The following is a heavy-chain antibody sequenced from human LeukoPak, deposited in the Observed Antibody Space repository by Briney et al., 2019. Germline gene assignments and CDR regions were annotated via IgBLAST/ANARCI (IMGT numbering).Heavy chain of an antibody. CDR1: GGSISSYY. CDR3: ARGGLYYGSGSLYYFDY. CDR2: IYYSGST. V-gene: IGHV4-59*01. D-gene: IGHD3-10*01. Sequence: SETLSLTCTVSGGSISSYYWSWIRQPPGKGLEWIGYIYYSGSTNYNPSLKSRVTISVDTSKNQFSPKLSSVTAADTAVYYCARGGLYYGSGSLYYFDYWGQGTLVTVSS. J-gene: IGHJ4*02.